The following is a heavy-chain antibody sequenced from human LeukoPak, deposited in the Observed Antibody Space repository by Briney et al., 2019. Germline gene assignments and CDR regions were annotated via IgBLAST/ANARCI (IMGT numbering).Heavy chain of an antibody. D-gene: IGHD6-6*01. CDR3: ARGPKQLAYFDY. CDR1: GFTVSSNY. J-gene: IGHJ4*02. V-gene: IGHV3-53*01. Sequence: GGSLRLSCAASGFTVSSNYMSWVRQAPGKGLEWVSVIYSGGSTYYADSVKGRFTISRDNSKNTLYLQMNSLRAEDTAVYYCARGPKQLAYFDYWGQGTLVTVSS. CDR2: IYSGGST.